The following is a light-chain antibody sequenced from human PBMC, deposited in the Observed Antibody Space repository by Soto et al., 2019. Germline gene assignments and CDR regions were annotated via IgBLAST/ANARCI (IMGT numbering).Light chain of an antibody. CDR2: GNS. CDR1: SSNIGAGYD. J-gene: IGLJ1*01. CDR3: QSYDSRLSGYV. Sequence: QSVLTQPPSVSGAPGQSVTISCTGSSSNIGAGYDVNWYQQLPGAAPKFLIYGNSNRPSGVPDRFSGSKSGTSASLAITGLQAEDEADYYCQSYDSRLSGYVFGTGTKVT. V-gene: IGLV1-40*01.